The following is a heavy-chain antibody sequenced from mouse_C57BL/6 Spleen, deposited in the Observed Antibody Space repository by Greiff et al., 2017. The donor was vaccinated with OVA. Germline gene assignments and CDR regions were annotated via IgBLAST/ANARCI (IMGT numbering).Heavy chain of an antibody. D-gene: IGHD1-1*01. CDR1: GYTFTSYW. V-gene: IGHV1-55*01. CDR3: ARRDYYGSSDGH. J-gene: IGHJ3*01. CDR2: IYPGSGST. Sequence: QVQLQQPGAELVKPGASVKMSCKASGYTFTSYWITWVKQRPGQGLEWIGDIYPGSGSTNYNEKFKSKATLTVDTSSSTAYMQLSSLTSEDSAVYYCARRDYYGSSDGHWGQGTLVTVSA.